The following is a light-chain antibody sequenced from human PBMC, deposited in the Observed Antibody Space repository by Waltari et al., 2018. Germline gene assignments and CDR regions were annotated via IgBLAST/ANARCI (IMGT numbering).Light chain of an antibody. CDR3: NSRDSTGNHFYV. CDR2: GKN. J-gene: IGLJ1*01. Sequence: SSELTQDPAVSVALGQTVRITCQGDSLRSYYASWYQQKPGQAPVVVIYGKNNRPSGIPDRFSGSRSENTASLSITGAQAEDEADYYCNSRDSTGNHFYVFGTGTKVTVL. CDR1: SLRSYY. V-gene: IGLV3-19*01.